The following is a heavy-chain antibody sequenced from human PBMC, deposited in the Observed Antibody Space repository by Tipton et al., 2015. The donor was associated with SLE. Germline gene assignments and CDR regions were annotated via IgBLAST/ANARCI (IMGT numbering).Heavy chain of an antibody. J-gene: IGHJ4*02. CDR2: IYYSGST. V-gene: IGHV4-61*01. D-gene: IGHD3-9*01. CDR3: ARGTYYDLLTGRYYFDY. CDR1: GGSVSSGSYY. Sequence: TLSLTCTVSGGSVSSGSYYWSWIRQPPGKGLEWIGYIYYSGSTNYNPSLKSRVTISVDTSKNQFSPKLSSVTAADTAVYYCARGTYYDLLTGRYYFDYWGQGTLVTVSS.